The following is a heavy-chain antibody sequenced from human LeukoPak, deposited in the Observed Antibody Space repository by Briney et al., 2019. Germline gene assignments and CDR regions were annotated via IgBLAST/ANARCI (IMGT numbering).Heavy chain of an antibody. CDR1: GFSFNTFS. J-gene: IGHJ3*02. D-gene: IGHD3-10*01. CDR3: AKELNYYGSGSYLRAFDI. Sequence: GGSLRLSCAASGFSFNTFSMNWVRQAPGKGLEWVSYISSNGNTIHYADSVKGRFTISRDNSKNTLYLQMNSLRAEDTAVYYCAKELNYYGSGSYLRAFDIWGQGTMVTVSS. CDR2: ISSNGNTI. V-gene: IGHV3-48*01.